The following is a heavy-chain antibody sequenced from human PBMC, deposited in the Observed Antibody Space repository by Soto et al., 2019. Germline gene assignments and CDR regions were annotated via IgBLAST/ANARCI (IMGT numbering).Heavy chain of an antibody. D-gene: IGHD2-2*01. CDR3: TRGPRASSGGTGAY. J-gene: IGHJ1*01. CDR1: GFSFDSYW. CDR2: IDYDGTTT. Sequence: EVQLVESGGDLVLPGRSLRLSCTASGFSFDSYWMHWVRQAPGQGPMWVSRIDYDGTTTNYADSVKGRFTISRDNAKSTLYLQMNSLRPEDTAVYYCTRGPRASSGGTGAYWGKGTLVTVSS. V-gene: IGHV3-74*02.